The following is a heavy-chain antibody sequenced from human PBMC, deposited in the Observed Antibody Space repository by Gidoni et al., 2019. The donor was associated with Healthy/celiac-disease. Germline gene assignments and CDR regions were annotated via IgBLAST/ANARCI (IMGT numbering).Heavy chain of an antibody. CDR1: GFTFSSYG. Sequence: QVQLVESGGGVVQPGGSLRLSCAASGFTFSSYGMHWVRQAPVKGLEWVAFIRYYGSNKYYADSVKGRFTISRDNSKNTLYLQMNSLRAEDTAVYYCAKAFLHSLVGATPFDYWGQGTLVTVSS. V-gene: IGHV3-30*02. J-gene: IGHJ4*02. D-gene: IGHD1-26*01. CDR2: IRYYGSNK. CDR3: AKAFLHSLVGATPFDY.